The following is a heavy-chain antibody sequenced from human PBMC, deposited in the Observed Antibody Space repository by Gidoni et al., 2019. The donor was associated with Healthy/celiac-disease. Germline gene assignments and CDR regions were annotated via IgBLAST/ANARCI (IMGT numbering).Heavy chain of an antibody. D-gene: IGHD3-3*01. CDR1: GYTFTSNG. V-gene: IGHV1-18*01. Sequence: QVQLVQSVAEVKKPGASVKVSCKASGYTFTSNGISWVRQAPGQGLEWMGWISAYNGNTNDAQKLQGRVTMTTDTSTSTAYMELRSLRSDDTAVYYCARVTYYDFWSGKYYYYYGMDVWGQGTTVTVSS. J-gene: IGHJ6*02. CDR3: ARVTYYDFWSGKYYYYYGMDV. CDR2: ISAYNGNT.